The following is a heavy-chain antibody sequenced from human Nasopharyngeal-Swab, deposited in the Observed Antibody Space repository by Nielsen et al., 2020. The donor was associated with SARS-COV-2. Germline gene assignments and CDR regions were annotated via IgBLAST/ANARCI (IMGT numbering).Heavy chain of an antibody. CDR2: IDPSDSYT. CDR3: ARGGGNMGASDY. D-gene: IGHD2-15*01. V-gene: IGHV5-10-1*01. Sequence: GESLKISCKGSGYSFTSYWFSWVRQMPGKGLEWMGRIDPSDSYTNYSPSLQGHVTISADKSISTAYLQWSSLKASDTAMYYCARGGGNMGASDYWGQGTLVTVSS. J-gene: IGHJ4*02. CDR1: GYSFTSYW.